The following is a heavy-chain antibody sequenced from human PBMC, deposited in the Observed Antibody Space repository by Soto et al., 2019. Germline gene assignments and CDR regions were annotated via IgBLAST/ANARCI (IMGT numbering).Heavy chain of an antibody. D-gene: IGHD3-10*02. J-gene: IGHJ4*02. CDR3: ARQPSAAMFGY. CDR2: IYYSGST. V-gene: IGHV4-30-4*01. Sequence: SETLSLTCTVSGGSISSGDYYWSWIRQPPGKGLEWIGYIYYSGSTYYNPSLKSRVTISVDTSKNQFSLKVSSVTAADTAVYYCARQPSAAMFGYWGQGTLVTVSS. CDR1: GGSISSGDYY.